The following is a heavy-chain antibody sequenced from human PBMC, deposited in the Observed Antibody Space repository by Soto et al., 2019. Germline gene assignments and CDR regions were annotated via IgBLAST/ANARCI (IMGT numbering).Heavy chain of an antibody. V-gene: IGHV3-33*01. CDR1: GFTFSGYG. J-gene: IGHJ4*02. CDR2: IWYDGSTE. CDR3: AREVGPFYDILTGRIKPFDF. Sequence: PGGSLRLSCAASGFTFSGYGLHWVRQAPGKGLEWVAVIWYDGSTEYYADSVKGRFTISRDNSKSTLYLQMNSLRAEDTAVYYCAREVGPFYDILTGRIKPFDFWGQGSLVTVSS. D-gene: IGHD3-9*01.